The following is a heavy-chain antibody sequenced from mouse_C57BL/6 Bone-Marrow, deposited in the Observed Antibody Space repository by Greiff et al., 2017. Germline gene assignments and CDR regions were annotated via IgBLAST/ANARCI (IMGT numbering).Heavy chain of an antibody. Sequence: QVQLQQSGAELARPGASVKLSCKASGYTFTSYGISWVKQRTGQGLEWIGEIYPRSGNTYYNEKFKGKATLTADKSSSTAYMELRSLTSEDSAVXFCARWNYYGSSYGYWGQGTTLTVSS. CDR3: ARWNYYGSSYGY. CDR2: IYPRSGNT. CDR1: GYTFTSYG. D-gene: IGHD1-1*01. J-gene: IGHJ2*01. V-gene: IGHV1-81*01.